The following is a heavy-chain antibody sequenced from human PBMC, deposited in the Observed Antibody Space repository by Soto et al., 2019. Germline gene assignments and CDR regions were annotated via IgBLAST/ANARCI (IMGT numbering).Heavy chain of an antibody. D-gene: IGHD3-10*01. Sequence: ASVKVSCKASGCTFTNYGISWVRQAPGQGLEWMGWINVYNGNTKYAQKVQGRVTMTTDTSTSTAYMELRSLRSDDTAVYYCARGVGSGSYSDQYYWFETRGRRSLVSVSS. CDR2: INVYNGNT. CDR1: GCTFTNYG. CDR3: ARGVGSGSYSDQYYWFET. J-gene: IGHJ5*01. V-gene: IGHV1-18*01.